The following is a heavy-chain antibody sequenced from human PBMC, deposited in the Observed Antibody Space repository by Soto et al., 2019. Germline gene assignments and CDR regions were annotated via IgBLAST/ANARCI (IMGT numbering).Heavy chain of an antibody. D-gene: IGHD3-22*01. CDR2: IIPIFGTA. V-gene: IGHV1-69*01. Sequence: VCCKAFGGSLNSSAVSLVRHDSGQGLEWMGGIIPIFGTANYAQKFQGRVTITADESTSTAYMELSSLRSEDTSLYYCARAYYDSSGYYSFWGQGTLVTVSS. CDR1: GGSLNSSA. CDR3: ARAYYDSSGYYSF. J-gene: IGHJ4*02.